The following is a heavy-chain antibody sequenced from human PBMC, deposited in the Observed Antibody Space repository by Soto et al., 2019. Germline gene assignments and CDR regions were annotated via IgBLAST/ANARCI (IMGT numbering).Heavy chain of an antibody. Sequence: QSGGALRLSCAASGFTFSDHHRDWGRQAPGKGLEGVGRARNKANSYTTAYAASVKGRFTISRDDSKNSLSLQMNSLKTEATAVYFCARLMGTSFDLWGQGTLVTVSS. CDR1: GFTFSDHH. J-gene: IGHJ4*02. CDR3: ARLMGTSFDL. D-gene: IGHD2-8*01. V-gene: IGHV3-72*01. CDR2: ARNKANSYTT.